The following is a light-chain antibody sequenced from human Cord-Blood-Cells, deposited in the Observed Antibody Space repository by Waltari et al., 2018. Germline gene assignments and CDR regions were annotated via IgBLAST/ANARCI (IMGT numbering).Light chain of an antibody. V-gene: IGLV2-23*02. J-gene: IGLJ2*01. CDR3: CSYAGSRV. CDR2: EVS. Sequence: QSALTQPASVSGSPGQSITTPCTGTSRDVGSSNLVSWYQQHPGKAPKLMIYEVSKRPSGVSNRFSGSKSGNTASLTISGLQAEDEADYYCCSYAGSRVFGGGTKLTVL. CDR1: SRDVGSSNL.